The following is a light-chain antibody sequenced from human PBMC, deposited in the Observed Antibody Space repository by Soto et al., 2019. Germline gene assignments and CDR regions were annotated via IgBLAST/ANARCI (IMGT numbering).Light chain of an antibody. CDR3: SSYTSSSTL. CDR1: SSDVGGYNY. V-gene: IGLV2-14*01. CDR2: DVS. Sequence: QSALTQPASVSGSPGQSITISCTGTSSDVGGYNYVSWYQQYPGKAPKLMIYDVSNRPSGVSNRFSGSESGNTASLTISGLQAEDEADYYCSSYTSSSTLFGTGTKVTVL. J-gene: IGLJ1*01.